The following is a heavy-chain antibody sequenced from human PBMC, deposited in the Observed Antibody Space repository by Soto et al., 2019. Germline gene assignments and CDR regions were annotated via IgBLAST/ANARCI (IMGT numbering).Heavy chain of an antibody. CDR3: ARVAPTWGSNAFDI. V-gene: IGHV1-69*06. J-gene: IGHJ3*02. CDR2: IIPIFGTA. CDR1: GGTFSSYA. D-gene: IGHD7-27*01. Sequence: SVKVSCKASGGTFSSYAISWVRQAPGQGLEWMGGIIPIFGTANYAQKFQGRVTITADKSTSTAYMELSSLRSEDTAVYYCARVAPTWGSNAFDIWGQGTMVTVSS.